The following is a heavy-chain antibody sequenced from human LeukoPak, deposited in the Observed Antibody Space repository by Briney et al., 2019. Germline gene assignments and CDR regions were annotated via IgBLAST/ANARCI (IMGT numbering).Heavy chain of an antibody. V-gene: IGHV3-21*01. CDR1: GFTFSSYS. CDR3: ARGYGGWLQQDAFDI. Sequence: GGSLRLPCAASGFTFSSYSMNWVRQAPGKGLEWVSSISSSSSYIYYADSVKGRFTISRDNAKSSLYLQMNSLRAEDTAVYYCARGYGGWLQQDAFDIWSQGTMVTVSS. D-gene: IGHD5-24*01. J-gene: IGHJ3*02. CDR2: ISSSSSYI.